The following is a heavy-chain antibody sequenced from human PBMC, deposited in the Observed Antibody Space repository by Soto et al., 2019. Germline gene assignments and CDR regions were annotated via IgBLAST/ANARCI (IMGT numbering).Heavy chain of an antibody. CDR1: GGTFSSYA. V-gene: IGHV1-69*13. J-gene: IGHJ6*02. D-gene: IGHD2-15*01. CDR2: IIPIFGTA. CDR3: ARGLRRVVVVVAVNLYYYYGMDV. Sequence: GASVKVSCKASGGTFSSYAISWVRQAPGQGLEWMGGIIPIFGTANYAQKFQGRVTITADESTSTAYMELSSLRSEDTAVYYCARGLRRVVVVVAVNLYYYYGMDVWGQGTTVTVSS.